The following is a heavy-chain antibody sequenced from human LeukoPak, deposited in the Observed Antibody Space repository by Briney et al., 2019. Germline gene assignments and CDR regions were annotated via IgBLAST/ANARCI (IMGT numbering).Heavy chain of an antibody. CDR3: ARLRYGGNSAPFDY. CDR1: GYSFTSYW. J-gene: IGHJ4*02. Sequence: GESLKISCKGSGYSFTSYWIGWVRQMPGKGLEWMGIIYPGDSDTRYSPSFQGQVTISADQPISTAYLQWSSLRASDTAIYYCARLRYGGNSAPFDYWGQGTLVTVSS. V-gene: IGHV5-51*01. CDR2: IYPGDSDT. D-gene: IGHD4-23*01.